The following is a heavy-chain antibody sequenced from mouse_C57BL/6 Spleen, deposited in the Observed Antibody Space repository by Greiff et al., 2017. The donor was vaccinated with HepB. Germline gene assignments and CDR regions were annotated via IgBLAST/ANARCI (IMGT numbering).Heavy chain of an antibody. Sequence: VQLQQSGAELVRPGTSVKVSCKASGYAFTNYLIEWVKQRPGQGLERIGVINPGSGGTNYNEKFKGKATLTADKSSSTAYMQLSSLTSEDSAVYFCARSRMDYWGQGTSVTVSS. CDR1: GYAFTNYL. J-gene: IGHJ4*01. CDR3: ARSRMDY. V-gene: IGHV1-54*01. CDR2: INPGSGGT.